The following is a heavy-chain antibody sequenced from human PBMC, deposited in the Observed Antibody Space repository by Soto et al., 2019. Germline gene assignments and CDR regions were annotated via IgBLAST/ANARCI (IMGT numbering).Heavy chain of an antibody. D-gene: IGHD6-13*01. CDR2: IYYSGST. CDR1: GGSISSGGYY. J-gene: IGHJ6*02. Sequence: SETLSLTCTVSGGSISSGGYYWSWIRQHPGKGLEWIGSIYYSGSTYYNPSLKSRVTISVDTSKNQFSLKLSSVTAADTSVYYCASRSSSWDYYYYYGMDVWGQGTTVTVSS. V-gene: IGHV4-39*01. CDR3: ASRSSSWDYYYYYGMDV.